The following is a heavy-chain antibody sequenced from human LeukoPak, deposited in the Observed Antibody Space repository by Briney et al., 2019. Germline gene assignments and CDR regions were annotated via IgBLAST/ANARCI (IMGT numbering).Heavy chain of an antibody. D-gene: IGHD2-21*02. V-gene: IGHV3-73*01. Sequence: GGSLRLSCAASGFTFSGSTVRWVRQGSGKGLDWVGHIRTKANNYATAYAASVKGRFTISRDDSKNTAYLQMNSLKIEDTAVYYCSRHEALPGDYWDQGTLVTVSS. CDR1: GFTFSGST. CDR3: SRHEALPGDY. J-gene: IGHJ4*02. CDR2: IRTKANNYAT.